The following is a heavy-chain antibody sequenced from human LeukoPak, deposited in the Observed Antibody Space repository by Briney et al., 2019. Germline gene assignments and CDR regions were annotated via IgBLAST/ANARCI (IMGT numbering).Heavy chain of an antibody. D-gene: IGHD3-22*01. CDR3: ARGVATMIVVVIAGYYFDY. CDR2: IYYSGST. V-gene: IGHV4-59*12. J-gene: IGHJ4*02. CDR1: GGSISSYY. Sequence: SETLSLTCTVSGGSISSYYWTWIRQPPGKGLEWIGYIYYSGSTSYNPSLKSRLTISVDRSKNQFSLKLSSVTAADTAVYYCARGVATMIVVVIAGYYFDYWGQGTLVTVSS.